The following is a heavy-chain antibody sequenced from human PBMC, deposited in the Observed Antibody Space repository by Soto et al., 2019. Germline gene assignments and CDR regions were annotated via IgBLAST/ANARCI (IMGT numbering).Heavy chain of an antibody. CDR1: GGPVSSGSYY. CDR2: IYYSGST. Sequence: SETLSLTCTVSGGPVSSGSYYWSWIRQPPGKGLEWIGYIYYSGSTNYNPSLKSRVTISVDTSKNQCSLKLSSVTAADTAVYYCARGMGRGYSYGYVDYWGQGTLVTVS. J-gene: IGHJ4*02. V-gene: IGHV4-61*01. CDR3: ARGMGRGYSYGYVDY. D-gene: IGHD5-18*01.